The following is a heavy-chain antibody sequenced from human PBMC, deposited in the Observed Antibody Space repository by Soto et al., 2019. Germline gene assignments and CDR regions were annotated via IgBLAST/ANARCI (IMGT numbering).Heavy chain of an antibody. D-gene: IGHD2-8*01. CDR2: ISSNGVGT. V-gene: IGHV3-64*01. CDR1: GFTLSGYA. J-gene: IGHJ4*02. Sequence: GGSLRLACAASGFTLSGYAMDWVRQAPGKGLEYVSGISSNGVGTYYANSVQGRFTISRDNSKNTVYLQMGSLRAEDMAVYYCARGGCTNGVCYLNDYWGQGTLVTVSS. CDR3: ARGGCTNGVCYLNDY.